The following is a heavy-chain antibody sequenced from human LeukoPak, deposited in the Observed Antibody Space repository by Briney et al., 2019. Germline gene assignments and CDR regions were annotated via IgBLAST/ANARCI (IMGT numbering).Heavy chain of an antibody. Sequence: GGSLRLSCAAPGFTFSSYAVHWVRQAPGKGLEWVAVISYDGSNKYYADSVKGRFTISRDNSKNTLYLQMNSLRAEDTAVYYCARDNVVTRYDYWGQGTLVTVSS. CDR2: ISYDGSNK. D-gene: IGHD4-23*01. CDR1: GFTFSSYA. V-gene: IGHV3-30-3*01. CDR3: ARDNVVTRYDY. J-gene: IGHJ4*02.